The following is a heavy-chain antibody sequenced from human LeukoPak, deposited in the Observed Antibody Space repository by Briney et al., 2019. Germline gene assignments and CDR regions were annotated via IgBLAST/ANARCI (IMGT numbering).Heavy chain of an antibody. CDR1: GFSFSSYW. D-gene: IGHD1-26*01. CDR2: INSDGSSA. J-gene: IGHJ6*02. CDR3: ARGGARRGYYTMDV. V-gene: IGHV3-74*01. Sequence: GGSLRLSWDASGFSFSSYWMHWVRQAPGKGLVWVSRINSDGSSATYADSVKGRFTTSRDNAKHTLYLQMTSLSAEDTAVYFCARGGARRGYYTMDVWGPGTTVTVSS.